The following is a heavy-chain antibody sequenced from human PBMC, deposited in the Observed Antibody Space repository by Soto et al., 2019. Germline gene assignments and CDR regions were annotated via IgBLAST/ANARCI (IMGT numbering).Heavy chain of an antibody. CDR3: ARGRYGDY. V-gene: IGHV1-18*01. D-gene: IGHD1-1*01. J-gene: IGHJ4*02. CDR2: ISAHNGNT. CDR1: GYTFTSYG. Sequence: QVHLVQSGAEVKKPGASVKVSRKASGYTFTSYGITWVRQAPGQGLEWMGWISAHNGNTDYAQKLQGRVIVTRDTATSTAYMELRSLISDDTTVYYWARGRYGDYWGQGALVTVSS.